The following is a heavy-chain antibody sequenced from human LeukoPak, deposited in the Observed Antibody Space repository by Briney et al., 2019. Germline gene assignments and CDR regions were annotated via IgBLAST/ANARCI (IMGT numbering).Heavy chain of an antibody. V-gene: IGHV4-61*02. CDR3: ARSTSGWFPDAFDI. CDR1: GGSISSGSYY. CDR2: IYTSGST. J-gene: IGHJ3*02. Sequence: SETLSLTCTVSGGSISSGSYYWSWIRQPAGKGLEWIGRIYTSGSTNYNPSLKSRVTISVDTSKNQFSLKLSSVTAADTAVYYCARSTSGWFPDAFDIWGHGTMVTVSS. D-gene: IGHD6-19*01.